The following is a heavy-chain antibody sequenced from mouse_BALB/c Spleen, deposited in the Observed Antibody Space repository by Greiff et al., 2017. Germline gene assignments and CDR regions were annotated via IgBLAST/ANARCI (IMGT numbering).Heavy chain of an antibody. D-gene: IGHD1-1*01. CDR2: ILPGSGST. CDR3: ARGDTTVGRDY. J-gene: IGHJ2*01. CDR1: GYTFSSYW. V-gene: IGHV1-9*01. Sequence: QVQLKQSGAELMKPGASVKISCKATGYTFSSYWIEWVKQRPGHGLEWIGEILPGSGSTNYNEKFKGKATFTADTSSNTAYMQLSSLTSEDSAVYYCARGDTTVGRDYWGQGTTLTVSA.